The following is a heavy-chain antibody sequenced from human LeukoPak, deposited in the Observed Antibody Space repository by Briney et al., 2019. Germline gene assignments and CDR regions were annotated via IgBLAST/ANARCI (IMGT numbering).Heavy chain of an antibody. J-gene: IGHJ6*03. D-gene: IGHD2-2*01. Sequence: GGSLRLSCAASGFTFSSYAMHWVRQAPGKGLEWVAVISYDGSNKYYADSVKGRFTISRDNSKNTLYLQMNSLRAEDTAVYYCAKTRSDCSSTSCYVWVHYYYMDVWGKGTTVTISS. V-gene: IGHV3-30*04. CDR2: ISYDGSNK. CDR3: AKTRSDCSSTSCYVWVHYYYMDV. CDR1: GFTFSSYA.